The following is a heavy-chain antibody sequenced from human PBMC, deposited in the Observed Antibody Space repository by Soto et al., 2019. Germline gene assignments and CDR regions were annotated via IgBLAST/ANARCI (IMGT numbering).Heavy chain of an antibody. CDR2: IYPGDSDT. Sequence: GESLKISCKGSGYSFTSYWIGWVRQMPGKGLEWMGIIYPGDSDTRYSPSFQGQVTISADKSISTAYLQWSSLKASDTAMYYCAIRARGSGWYGGECDPNVYGMDVWGQGTTVTVSS. CDR3: AIRARGSGWYGGECDPNVYGMDV. V-gene: IGHV5-51*01. J-gene: IGHJ6*02. D-gene: IGHD6-19*01. CDR1: GYSFTSYW.